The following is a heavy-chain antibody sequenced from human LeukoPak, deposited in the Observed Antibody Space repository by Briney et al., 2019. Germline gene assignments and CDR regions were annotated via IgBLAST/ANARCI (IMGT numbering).Heavy chain of an antibody. CDR2: IYYSGST. CDR3: ASQYGSGFGD. J-gene: IGHJ4*02. Sequence: SETLSLTCTVSGGSISSYYWSWIRQPPGKRLEWIGHIYYSGSTNYNPSLKSRVTISVDTSKNQFSLKLNSVTAADTAVYYCASQYGSGFGDWGQGTLVTVSS. CDR1: GGSISSYY. V-gene: IGHV4-59*08. D-gene: IGHD3-10*01.